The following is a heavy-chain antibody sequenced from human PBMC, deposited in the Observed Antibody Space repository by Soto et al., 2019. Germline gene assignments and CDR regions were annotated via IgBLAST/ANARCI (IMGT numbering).Heavy chain of an antibody. CDR3: AKMGSGYDEKDY. J-gene: IGHJ4*02. CDR2: ISGSGGST. Sequence: EVQLLESGGGLVQPGGSLRLSCAASGFTFSSYAMSWVRQPPGKGLEWVSAISGSGGSTYYADSVKGRFTISRDNSKNTLYLQMNSLRAEDTAVYYCAKMGSGYDEKDYWGQGTLVTVSS. CDR1: GFTFSSYA. V-gene: IGHV3-23*01. D-gene: IGHD5-12*01.